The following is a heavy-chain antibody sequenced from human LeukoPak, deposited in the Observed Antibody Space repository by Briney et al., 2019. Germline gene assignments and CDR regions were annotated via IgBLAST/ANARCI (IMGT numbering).Heavy chain of an antibody. D-gene: IGHD1-26*01. CDR2: FDPEDGET. CDR1: GYTLTELS. V-gene: IGHV1-24*01. J-gene: IGHJ6*03. Sequence: ASVKVSCKVSGYTLTELSMHWVRQAPGKGLEWMGGFDPEDGETIYAQKFQGRVTMTEDTSTDTAYMELSSLRSEDTAVYYCATKKGGYYYYCMDVWGKGTTVTVSS. CDR3: ATKKGGYYYYCMDV.